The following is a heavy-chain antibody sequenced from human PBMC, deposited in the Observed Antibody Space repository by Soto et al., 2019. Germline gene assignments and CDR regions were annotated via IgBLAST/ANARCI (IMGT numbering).Heavy chain of an antibody. CDR2: IYYSGST. V-gene: IGHV4-39*01. J-gene: IGHJ6*02. Sequence: SETLSLTCTVSGGSISSSSYYWGWIRQPPGKGLEWIGSIYYSGSTYYNPSLKSRVTISVDTSKNQFSLKLSSVTAADTAVYYCARTVLLWSGPTRGYGMDVWGQGTTVTVSS. CDR3: ARTVLLWSGPTRGYGMDV. D-gene: IGHD3-10*01. CDR1: GGSISSSSYY.